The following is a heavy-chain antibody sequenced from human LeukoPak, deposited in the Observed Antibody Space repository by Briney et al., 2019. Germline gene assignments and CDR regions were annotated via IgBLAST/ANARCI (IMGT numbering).Heavy chain of an antibody. CDR3: ARSPSGYSSSSDYFDY. J-gene: IGHJ4*02. CDR1: GFTFSSYW. CDR2: IKQDGSEK. D-gene: IGHD6-6*01. Sequence: GGSLRLSCAASGFTFSSYWMSWVRQAPGKGLEWVANIKQDGSEKYYVDSVKGRFAISRDNAKNSLYLQMNSLRAEDTAVYYCARSPSGYSSSSDYFDYWGQGTLVTVSS. V-gene: IGHV3-7*01.